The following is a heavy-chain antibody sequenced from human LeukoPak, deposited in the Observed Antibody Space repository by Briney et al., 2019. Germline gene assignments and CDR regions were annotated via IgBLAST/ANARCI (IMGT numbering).Heavy chain of an antibody. D-gene: IGHD3-10*01. V-gene: IGHV1-2*02. CDR2: INPNSGGT. J-gene: IGHJ4*02. CDR1: RYTFTGYY. Sequence: ASVKVSCKASRYTFTGYYMHWVRQAPGQGLEWMGWINPNSGGTSYAQKFQGRVTMTRDTSISTAYMELSRLRSDDTAVYYCARGRTLWFGELLPFDYWGQGTLVTVSS. CDR3: ARGRTLWFGELLPFDY.